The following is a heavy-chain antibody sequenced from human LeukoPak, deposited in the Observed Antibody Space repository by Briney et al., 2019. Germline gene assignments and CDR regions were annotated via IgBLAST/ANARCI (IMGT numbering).Heavy chain of an antibody. CDR1: GGSISSSSYY. J-gene: IGHJ4*02. CDR3: ARRTKVQTTFDY. D-gene: IGHD4-17*01. Sequence: SETLSLTCTVSGGSISSSSYYWGWIRQPPGKGLEWIGSIYYSGSTYYNPSLKSRVTISVDTSKNQFSLKLSSVTAADTAVYYCARRTKVQTTFDYWGQGTLVTVSS. CDR2: IYYSGST. V-gene: IGHV4-39*01.